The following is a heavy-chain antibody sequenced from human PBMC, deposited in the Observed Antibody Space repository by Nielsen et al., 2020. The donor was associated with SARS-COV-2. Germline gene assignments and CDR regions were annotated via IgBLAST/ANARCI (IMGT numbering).Heavy chain of an antibody. CDR1: GFTVSNFA. CDR3: TRRVAGGTMDV. V-gene: IGHV3-23*01. CDR2: IGVSGGGT. Sequence: GESLKISCAASGFTVSNFAMNWVRQAPGKGLEWVSTIGVSGGGTYYADSLKGRFTISRDNSKNTLYLQMNSLGADDTAIYYCTRRVAGGTMDVWGQGTTVTVSS. D-gene: IGHD6-19*01. J-gene: IGHJ6*02.